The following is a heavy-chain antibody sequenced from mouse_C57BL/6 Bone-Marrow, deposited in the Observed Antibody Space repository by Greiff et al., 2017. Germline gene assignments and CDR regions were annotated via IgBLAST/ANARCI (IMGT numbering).Heavy chain of an antibody. V-gene: IGHV1-69*01. CDR1: GYTFTSYW. J-gene: IGHJ4*01. CDR3: AIYYGSSYVESLYYAMDY. CDR2: IDPSDSYT. D-gene: IGHD1-1*01. Sequence: QVQLQQPGAELVMPGASVKLSCKASGYTFTSYWMHWVKQRPGQGLEWIGEIDPSDSYTNYNQKFKGKSTLTVDKSSSTAYMQLSSLTSEDSAVYYCAIYYGSSYVESLYYAMDYWGQGTSVTVSS.